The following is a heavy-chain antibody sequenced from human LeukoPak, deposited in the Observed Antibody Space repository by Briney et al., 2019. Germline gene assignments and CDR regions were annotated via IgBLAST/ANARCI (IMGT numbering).Heavy chain of an antibody. J-gene: IGHJ6*02. CDR3: VRSLPGTLLRGYGMDV. CDR1: GYTFTSYW. CDR2: IFPRDSDV. D-gene: IGHD3-10*01. V-gene: IGHV5-51*04. Sequence: GESLKISCKTSGYTFTSYWIGWVRQTPGKGLECMGVIFPRDSDVSYSPSFQGQVTISADRPTNTAYLHWGSLKASDSAMYYCVRSLPGTLLRGYGMDVWGPGTTVTVS.